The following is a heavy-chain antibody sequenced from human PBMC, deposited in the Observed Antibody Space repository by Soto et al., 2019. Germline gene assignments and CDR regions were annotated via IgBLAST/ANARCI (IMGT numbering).Heavy chain of an antibody. D-gene: IGHD1-26*01. CDR3: AREALVAGATTGMDV. V-gene: IGHV1-46*01. J-gene: IGHJ6*02. CDR1: GYTLTTFC. Sequence: APVKVSCKVSGYTLTTFCMYWVRQAPGQGGAWMYLLNPSYPARSSTTYAHNFQGRVTMTTHTSTSTVYMELSRLRSDDTAVYYCAREALVAGATTGMDVWGQGTTVTVSS. CDR2: LNPSYPARSST.